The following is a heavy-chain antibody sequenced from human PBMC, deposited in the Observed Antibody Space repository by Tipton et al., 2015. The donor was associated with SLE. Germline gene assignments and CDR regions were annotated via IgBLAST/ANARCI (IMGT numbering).Heavy chain of an antibody. Sequence: SLRLSCTASGFTFTDYSMTWVRQAPGKGLEWVSYISSSGSTIYYADSVKGRFTISRDNAKNSLYLQMNSLGDEEAAVYYCASRLGHCSASHCPFDSWGQGSLVTVSS. V-gene: IGHV3-48*02. D-gene: IGHD2-15*01. CDR1: GFTFTDYS. J-gene: IGHJ5*01. CDR3: ASRLGHCSASHCPFDS. CDR2: ISSSGSTI.